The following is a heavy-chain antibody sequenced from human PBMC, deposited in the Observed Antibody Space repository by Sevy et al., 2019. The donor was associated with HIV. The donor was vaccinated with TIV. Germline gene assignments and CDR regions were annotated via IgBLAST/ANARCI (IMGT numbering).Heavy chain of an antibody. Sequence: SETLSLTCTVSGGSISSGDYYWSWIRQPPGKGLEWIGYIYYSGSTYYNPSLKGRVTISVDTSKNQFSLKLSSVTAAETAVYYCARARITIFGVVEAFDIWGQGTMVTVSS. CDR1: GGSISSGDYY. CDR3: ARARITIFGVVEAFDI. J-gene: IGHJ3*02. V-gene: IGHV4-30-4*01. CDR2: IYYSGST. D-gene: IGHD3-3*01.